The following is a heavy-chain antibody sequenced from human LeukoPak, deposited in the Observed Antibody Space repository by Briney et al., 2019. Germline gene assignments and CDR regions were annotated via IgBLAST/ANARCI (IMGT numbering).Heavy chain of an antibody. J-gene: IGHJ4*02. CDR2: ISSSSSTI. CDR1: GFTFSSYS. Sequence: GGSLRLSCAASGFTFSSYSMNWVRQAPGKGLEWVSYISSSSSTIYYADSVKGRFTISRDNAKNSLYLQMNSLRAEDTAVYYCARELEKEPIYGGNFGYWGQGTLVTVSS. V-gene: IGHV3-48*04. CDR3: ARELEKEPIYGGNFGY. D-gene: IGHD4-23*01.